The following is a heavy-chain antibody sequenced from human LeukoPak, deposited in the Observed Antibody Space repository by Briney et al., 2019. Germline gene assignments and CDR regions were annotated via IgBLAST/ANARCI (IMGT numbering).Heavy chain of an antibody. CDR2: ISYDGSNK. D-gene: IGHD5-18*01. CDR1: GFTFSSYA. CDR3: ARDPTGQLWFDY. Sequence: GGSLRLSCAASGFTFSSYAMHWVRQAPGKGLEWVAVISYDGSNKYYADSVKGRFTISRDNSKNTLYLQVNSLRAEDTAVYYCARDPTGQLWFDYWGQGTLVTVSS. V-gene: IGHV3-30-3*01. J-gene: IGHJ4*02.